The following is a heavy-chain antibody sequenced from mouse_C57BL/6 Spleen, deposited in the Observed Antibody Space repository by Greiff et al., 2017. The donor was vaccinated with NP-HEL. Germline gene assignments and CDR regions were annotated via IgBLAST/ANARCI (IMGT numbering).Heavy chain of an antibody. Sequence: DVMLVESGGGLVKPGGSLKLSCAASGFTFSSYAMSWVRQTPEKRLEWVATISDGGSYTYYPDNVKGRFTISRDNAKNNLYLQMSHLKSEDTAMYYCARENDYDYAMDYWGQGTSVTVSS. CDR3: ARENDYDYAMDY. V-gene: IGHV5-4*01. CDR2: ISDGGSYT. D-gene: IGHD2-4*01. J-gene: IGHJ4*01. CDR1: GFTFSSYA.